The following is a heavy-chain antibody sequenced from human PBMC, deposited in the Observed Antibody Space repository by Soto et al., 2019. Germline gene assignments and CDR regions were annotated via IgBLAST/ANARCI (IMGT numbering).Heavy chain of an antibody. CDR1: GGTFSSYS. V-gene: IGHV1-69*18. Sequence: QVQLVQSGAEVKTPGSSVKVSCKASGGTFSSYSINWVRQAPGQGLEWMGRLIPMFGTTDYAQRFQGRVTFTADESTSTASMEVTNLTSEDTAVYYCARAVVLTFTRFYEMAVWGQGTTVTVSS. CDR3: ARAVVLTFTRFYEMAV. D-gene: IGHD3-9*01. J-gene: IGHJ6*02. CDR2: LIPMFGTT.